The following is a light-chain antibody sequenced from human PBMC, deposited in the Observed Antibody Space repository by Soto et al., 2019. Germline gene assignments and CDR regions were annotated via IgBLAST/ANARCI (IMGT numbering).Light chain of an antibody. CDR2: GAS. J-gene: IGKJ2*01. V-gene: IGKV3-20*01. CDR1: QSVNSNY. Sequence: DIVLTQSPGTLSLSPGETATLSCRASQSVNSNYLAWYQQKPGQAPRLLIYGASDRATGIPDRFSGSGSGTDFTLAISRLEPEDFAVYYCQHFGGSSYTFGGGPKLEIK. CDR3: QHFGGSSYT.